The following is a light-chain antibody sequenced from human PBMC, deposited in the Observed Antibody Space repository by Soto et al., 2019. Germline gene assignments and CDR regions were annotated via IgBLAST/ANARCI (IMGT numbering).Light chain of an antibody. V-gene: IGLV1-40*01. CDR1: SSNIGAGYD. J-gene: IGLJ3*02. CDR3: HSYDSSLSGSV. CDR2: GNN. Sequence: QSVLTQPPSVSGAPGQRVTISCTGSSSNIGAGYDVHWYQQLPGTAPKLLIYGNNNRPSGVPDRFSGFKSGTSASLAITGLQAEDEADYYCHSYDSSLSGSVFGGGTKLTVL.